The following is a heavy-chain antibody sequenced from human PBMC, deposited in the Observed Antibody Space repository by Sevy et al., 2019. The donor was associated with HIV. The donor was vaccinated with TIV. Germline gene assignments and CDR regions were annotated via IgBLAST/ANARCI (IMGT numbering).Heavy chain of an antibody. CDR1: GFTFSIYA. J-gene: IGHJ4*01. Sequence: GGSLRLSCAASGFTFSIYAMHWVRQAPGKGLEWVAVIWNDGSNKSYADSVKGRFTISRDNSKNTLYLEMNSLRAEDTAVYYCATEYSNGYDYWGHGTLVTVSS. V-gene: IGHV3-33*01. CDR2: IWNDGSNK. D-gene: IGHD4-4*01. CDR3: ATEYSNGYDY.